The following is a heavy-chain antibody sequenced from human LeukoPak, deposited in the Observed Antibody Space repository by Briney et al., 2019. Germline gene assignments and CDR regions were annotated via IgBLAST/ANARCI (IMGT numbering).Heavy chain of an antibody. V-gene: IGHV1-8*02. J-gene: IGHJ4*02. CDR1: GYTFTGYY. CDR3: ARRYCSSTSCHYFDY. CDR2: MNPNSGNT. Sequence: GASVKVSCKASGYTFTGYYMHWVRQAPGQGLEWMGWMNPNSGNTGYAQKFQGRVTMTRNTSISTAYMELSSLRSEDTAVYYCARRYCSSTSCHYFDYWGQGTLVTVSS. D-gene: IGHD2-2*01.